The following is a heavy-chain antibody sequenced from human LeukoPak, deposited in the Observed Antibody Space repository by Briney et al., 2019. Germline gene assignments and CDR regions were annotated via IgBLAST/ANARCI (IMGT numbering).Heavy chain of an antibody. Sequence: PSGTLSLTCTVSGGSISSSSYYWGWIRQPPGKGLEWIGSIYYSGSTYYNPSLKSRVTISVDTSKNQFSLKLSSVTAADTAVYYCARLIIGSSPAVGGWFDPWGQGTLVTVSS. D-gene: IGHD6-13*01. J-gene: IGHJ5*02. V-gene: IGHV4-39*01. CDR2: IYYSGST. CDR3: ARLIIGSSPAVGGWFDP. CDR1: GGSISSSSYY.